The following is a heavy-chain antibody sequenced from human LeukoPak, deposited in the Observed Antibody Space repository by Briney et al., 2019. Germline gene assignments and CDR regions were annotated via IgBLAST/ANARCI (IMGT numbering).Heavy chain of an antibody. J-gene: IGHJ6*02. CDR1: GGSFSSHY. CDR2: TYYSGNA. CDR3: AGERGILMDV. V-gene: IGHV4-59*11. Sequence: SETLSLTCNVSGGSFSSHYWTWIRQPPGMGLEWIGYTYYSGNANYNPSLKSRVTISVDKAKNQFSLRLNSVTTADTAVYYCAGERGILMDVWGQGTTVIVSS.